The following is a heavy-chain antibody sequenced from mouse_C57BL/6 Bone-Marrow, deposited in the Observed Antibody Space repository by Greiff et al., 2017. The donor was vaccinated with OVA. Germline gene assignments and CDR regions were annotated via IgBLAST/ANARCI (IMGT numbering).Heavy chain of an antibody. CDR3: ARGGLLQGY. CDR1: GYSITSGYY. V-gene: IGHV3-6*01. J-gene: IGHJ2*01. Sequence: EVQLQESGPGLVKPSQSLSLTCSVTGYSITSGYYWNWIRQFPGNKLEWMGYISYDGSNNYNPSLKNRISITRDTSKNQFFLKLNSVTTEDTATYYCARGGLLQGYWGQGTTLTVSS. CDR2: ISYDGSN. D-gene: IGHD2-3*01.